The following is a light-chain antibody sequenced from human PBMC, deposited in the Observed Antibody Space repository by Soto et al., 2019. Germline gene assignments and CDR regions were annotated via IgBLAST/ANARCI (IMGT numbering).Light chain of an antibody. CDR3: HQYGGSPRT. V-gene: IGKV3-20*01. Sequence: EIVLTQSPGTLSLSPGERATLSCRASHSVSSSYLAWYQQKPGQAPRLLIYGASSRATGIPDRFSGSGSGTDFTLTISRLEPEDFPVYYCHQYGGSPRTLGQGTKVEIK. CDR1: HSVSSSY. J-gene: IGKJ1*01. CDR2: GAS.